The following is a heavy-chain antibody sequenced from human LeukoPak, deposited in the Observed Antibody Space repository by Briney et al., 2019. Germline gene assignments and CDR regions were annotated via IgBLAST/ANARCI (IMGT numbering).Heavy chain of an antibody. J-gene: IGHJ4*02. CDR3: AKVGAYGDYARHDY. D-gene: IGHD4-17*01. CDR2: MFHSGDT. Sequence: SETLSLTYDVSGYSIRSGSYWGWIRQPPGKGLEWIGCMFHSGDTYHNPSPKSRVTISADTSKNQFSLKLTSVTAADTAVYYCAKVGAYGDYARHDYWGQGTLVTVSS. V-gene: IGHV4-38-2*01. CDR1: GYSIRSGSY.